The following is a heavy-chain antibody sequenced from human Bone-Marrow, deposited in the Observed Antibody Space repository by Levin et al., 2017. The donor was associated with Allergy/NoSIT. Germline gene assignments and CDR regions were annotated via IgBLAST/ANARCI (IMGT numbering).Heavy chain of an antibody. CDR2: IYYSGTT. D-gene: IGHD3-3*01. V-gene: IGHV4-39*07. Sequence: SQTLSLTCAVSGGSINSGIYFWVWIRQPPGMGLEWIGNIYYSGTTYYNPSLKSRVTISVDTSKNQFSLKLTSVTAADTAVYYCARDHYDFWSDQYAGVFDYWGQGTLVTVSS. CDR1: GGSINSGIYF. J-gene: IGHJ4*02. CDR3: ARDHYDFWSDQYAGVFDY.